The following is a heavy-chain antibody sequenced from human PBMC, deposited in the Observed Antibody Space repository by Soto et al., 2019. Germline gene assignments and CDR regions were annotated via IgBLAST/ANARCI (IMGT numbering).Heavy chain of an antibody. V-gene: IGHV5-51*01. CDR2: IYPDDFDT. Sequence: PGESLKISCKASRYSFTSYWIGWVRQMPGKGLEWMGIIYPDDFDTKYSPSFQGQVTISADKTISTAYLQWSSLKASDTAMHYCARYFAGGTRDYGVDVWGQGTTVTVSS. D-gene: IGHD2-15*01. CDR1: RYSFTSYW. CDR3: ARYFAGGTRDYGVDV. J-gene: IGHJ6*02.